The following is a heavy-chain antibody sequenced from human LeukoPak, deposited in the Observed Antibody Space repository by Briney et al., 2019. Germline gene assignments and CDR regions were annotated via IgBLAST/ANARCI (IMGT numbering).Heavy chain of an antibody. J-gene: IGHJ5*02. CDR3: TTETATVTTDWFDP. CDR2: IKTKADGATT. CDR1: GFSFSNSW. Sequence: GGSLKLSCAASGFSFSNSWMSWVRQAPGKGLEWVGRIKTKADGATTDYAAPVKGRFTISRDDSKNTLYLQMNSLKTEDTGIYYCTTETATVTTDWFDPWGKGTLVTVSS. D-gene: IGHD4-17*01. V-gene: IGHV3-15*01.